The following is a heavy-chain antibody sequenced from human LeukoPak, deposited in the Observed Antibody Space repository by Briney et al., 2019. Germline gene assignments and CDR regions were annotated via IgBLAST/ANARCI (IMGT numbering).Heavy chain of an antibody. CDR2: ISGSSGSGGST. D-gene: IGHD4-17*01. J-gene: IGHJ5*02. V-gene: IGHV3-23*01. CDR1: GFTFSSYA. Sequence: GGSLRLSCAASGFTFSSYAMSWVRQAPGKGLEWVSNISGSSGSGGSTYYADSVKGRFTISRDNAKNSLYLQMNSLRAEDTAVYYCARDLWGRDYGDYEDWFDPWGQGTLVTVSS. CDR3: ARDLWGRDYGDYEDWFDP.